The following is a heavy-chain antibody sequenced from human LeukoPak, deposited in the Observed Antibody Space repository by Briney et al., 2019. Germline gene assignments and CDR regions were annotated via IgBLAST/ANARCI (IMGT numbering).Heavy chain of an antibody. V-gene: IGHV4-59*01. CDR3: GRDCSSTSCYGAFDY. CDR1: GGSISSYY. Sequence: PSETLSLTCTVSGGSISSYYWSWIRQPPGKGLEWIGYIYYSGSTNYNPSLKSRVTISVDTSKNQFSLKLSSVTAADTAVYYCGRDCSSTSCYGAFDYWGQGTLVTVSS. CDR2: IYYSGST. J-gene: IGHJ4*02. D-gene: IGHD2-2*01.